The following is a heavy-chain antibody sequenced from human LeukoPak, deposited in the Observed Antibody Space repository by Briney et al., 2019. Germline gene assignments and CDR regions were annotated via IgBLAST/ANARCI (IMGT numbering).Heavy chain of an antibody. Sequence: GASVKVSCKASGYTFTSHVMHWMRQAPGQSLEWMGSINGGNGNTEYSQTFQGRVTFTRGTSASTGYMELSSLRSEDTAVYYCANAKVAGGFQYFQHWGQGTLVSVSA. CDR3: ANAKVAGGFQYFQH. V-gene: IGHV1-3*01. CDR1: GYTFTSHV. J-gene: IGHJ1*01. CDR2: INGGNGNT. D-gene: IGHD6-19*01.